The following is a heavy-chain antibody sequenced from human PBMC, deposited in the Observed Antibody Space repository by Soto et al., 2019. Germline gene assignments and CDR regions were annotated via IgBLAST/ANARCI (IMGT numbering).Heavy chain of an antibody. J-gene: IGHJ5*02. CDR2: IYYSGST. Sequence: QVQLQESGPGLVKPSQTLSLTCTVSGGSISSGGYYWSWIRQHPGKGLEWIGYIYYSGSTYYNPSLKSRVTISVDTSKNQFSRKLSSVTAADTAVYYCARGGYDGGYWFDPWGQGTLVTVSS. D-gene: IGHD3-22*01. V-gene: IGHV4-31*03. CDR1: GGSISSGGYY. CDR3: ARGGYDGGYWFDP.